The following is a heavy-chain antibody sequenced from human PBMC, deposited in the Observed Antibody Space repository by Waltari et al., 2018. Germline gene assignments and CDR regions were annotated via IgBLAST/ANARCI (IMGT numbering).Heavy chain of an antibody. V-gene: IGHV3-33*01. D-gene: IGHD6-13*01. CDR3: AREYSSSWYGWFDP. J-gene: IGHJ5*02. CDR2: IWYDGSNK. Sequence: SGFTFSSYGMHWVRQAPGKGLEWVAVIWYDGSNKYYADSVKGRFTISRDNSKNTLYLQMNSLRAEDTAVYYCAREYSSSWYGWFDPWGQGTLVTVSS. CDR1: GFTFSSYG.